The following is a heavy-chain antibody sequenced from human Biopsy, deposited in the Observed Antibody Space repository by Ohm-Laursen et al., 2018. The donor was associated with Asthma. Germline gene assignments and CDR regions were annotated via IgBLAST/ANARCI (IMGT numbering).Heavy chain of an antibody. V-gene: IGHV3-30-3*01. CDR1: GFTFRGYA. CDR2: GGSYYDGGLK. J-gene: IGHJ4*02. D-gene: IGHD3-3*01. Sequence: SLRLSCTASGFTFRGYAMHWVRQAPGKGLEWVAVGGSYYDGGLKYYADSVNGRFTASRDDSKNTLYLQMNSLRPDDTAVYYCARDVMEWYLPAFDFWGQGTLVTVSS. CDR3: ARDVMEWYLPAFDF.